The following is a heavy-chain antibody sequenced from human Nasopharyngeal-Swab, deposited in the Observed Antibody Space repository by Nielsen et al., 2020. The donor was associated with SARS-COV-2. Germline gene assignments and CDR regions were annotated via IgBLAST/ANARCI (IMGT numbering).Heavy chain of an antibody. J-gene: IGHJ4*02. CDR1: GGSLSGYY. CDR2: INHSRST. Sequence: SETLSLTCAVYGGSLSGYYWSWIRQPPGKGLEWIGEINHSRSTTYNPSLKSRVTISVDTSKNQFSLKLSSVTAADTAVYYCARGGWGDYPDYWGQGTLVTVSS. V-gene: IGHV4-34*01. CDR3: ARGGWGDYPDY. D-gene: IGHD4-17*01.